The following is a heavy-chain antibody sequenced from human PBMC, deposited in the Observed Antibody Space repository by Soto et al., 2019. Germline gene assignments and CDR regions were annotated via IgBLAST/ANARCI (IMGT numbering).Heavy chain of an antibody. CDR2: IYGGGTT. Sequence: EVQLVESGGGLIQPGGSLRLSCAASGFTVSSKYMTWVRQAPGKGLEWVSVIYGGGTTYYADSVKGRFTISRDNSKNTLYRHMTSLRAEDTAVYYCVQTTGWPGFDFWGQGTLVTVSS. CDR3: VQTTGWPGFDF. J-gene: IGHJ4*02. V-gene: IGHV3-53*01. D-gene: IGHD6-19*01. CDR1: GFTVSSKY.